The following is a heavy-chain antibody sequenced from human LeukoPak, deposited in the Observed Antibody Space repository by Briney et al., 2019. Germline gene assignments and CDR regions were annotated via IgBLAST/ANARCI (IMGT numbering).Heavy chain of an antibody. CDR3: ARDQGSGCDY. D-gene: IGHD6-19*01. CDR2: ISSSGSTI. Sequence: KPGGSLRLSCAVSGFTFSSYEMNWVRQAPGKGLEWVSYISSSGSTIYYADSVKGRFTISRDNAKNSLYLQMNSLRAEDTAVYYCARDQGSGCDYWGQGTLVTVSS. J-gene: IGHJ4*02. CDR1: GFTFSSYE. V-gene: IGHV3-48*03.